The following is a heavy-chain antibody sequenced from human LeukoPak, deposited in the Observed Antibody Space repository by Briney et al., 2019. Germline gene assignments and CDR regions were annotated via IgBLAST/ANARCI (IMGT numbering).Heavy chain of an antibody. Sequence: GESLKISCKGSGYSFTSYWISWVRQMPGKGLEWMGRIDPSDSYTNYSPSFQGHVTISADKSISTAYLQWSSLKASDTAMYYCARLAGYSYGYLAAPDYYYYGMDVWGQGTTVTVSS. D-gene: IGHD5-18*01. J-gene: IGHJ6*02. CDR2: IDPSDSYT. CDR3: ARLAGYSYGYLAAPDYYYYGMDV. V-gene: IGHV5-10-1*01. CDR1: GYSFTSYW.